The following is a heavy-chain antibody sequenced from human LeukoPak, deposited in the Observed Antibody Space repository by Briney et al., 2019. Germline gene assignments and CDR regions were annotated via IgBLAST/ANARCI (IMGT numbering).Heavy chain of an antibody. Sequence: SQTLSLTCAVSGGSISSGGYSWSWIRQPPGKGLEWIGYIYHSGSTYYNPSLKSRVTISVDTSKNQFSLKLSSVTAADTAVYYCARFQGGIDYWGQGTLVTVSS. CDR1: GGSISSGGYS. CDR3: ARFQGGIDY. CDR2: IYHSGST. V-gene: IGHV4-30-2*01. D-gene: IGHD3-16*01. J-gene: IGHJ4*02.